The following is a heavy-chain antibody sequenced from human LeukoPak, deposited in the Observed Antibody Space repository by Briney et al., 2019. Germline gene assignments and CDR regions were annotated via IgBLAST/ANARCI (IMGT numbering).Heavy chain of an antibody. D-gene: IGHD1-26*01. CDR3: ARRWDDAFDI. V-gene: IGHV4-59*08. J-gene: IGHJ3*02. Sequence: PSETLSLTCTVSGGSINSYYWSWIRQPPGKGLEWIGYIYYSGSTNYNPSLKSRVTISVDTSKNQFSLKLSSVTAADTAVYYCARRWDDAFDIWGQGTMVTVSS. CDR2: IYYSGST. CDR1: GGSINSYY.